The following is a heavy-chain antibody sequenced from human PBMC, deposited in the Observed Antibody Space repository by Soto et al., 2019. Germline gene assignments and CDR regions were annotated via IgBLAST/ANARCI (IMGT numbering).Heavy chain of an antibody. Sequence: PETLSLTSSVSGYSIRSGYYWGWIRQPPGKGLEWIGSIYHSGSTYYNPSLKSRVTISVDTSKNQFSLKLSSVTAADTAVYYCAGSWIHLGYVDSWGPRTLVT. J-gene: IGHJ4*02. CDR3: AGSWIHLGYVDS. CDR1: GYSIRSGYY. V-gene: IGHV4-38-2*01. CDR2: IYHSGST. D-gene: IGHD5-18*01.